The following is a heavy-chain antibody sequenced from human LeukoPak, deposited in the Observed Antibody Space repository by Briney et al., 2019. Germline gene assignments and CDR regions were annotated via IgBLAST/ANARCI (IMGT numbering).Heavy chain of an antibody. CDR3: AKDPFRTRVSAPDY. J-gene: IGHJ4*02. D-gene: IGHD2-2*01. CDR2: ISGSGTTT. V-gene: IGHV3-23*01. CDR1: GFIFSSYA. Sequence: PGGSLRLSCAGSGFIFSSYAMSWVRQAPGKGLEWVSAISGSGTTTYYADSVKGRFTISRDNSNNTLYLQMNSLRAEDTAVYYCAKDPFRTRVSAPDYWGQGTLVTVSS.